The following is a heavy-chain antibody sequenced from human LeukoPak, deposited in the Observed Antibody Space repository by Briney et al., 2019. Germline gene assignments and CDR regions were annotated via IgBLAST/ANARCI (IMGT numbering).Heavy chain of an antibody. J-gene: IGHJ4*02. V-gene: IGHV3-33*01. CDR2: IYSDGSNE. D-gene: IGHD6-19*01. CDR1: GFNFSSFG. Sequence: GGSLRLSCAASGFNFSSFGLHWVRQAPGKGLEWVAIIYSDGSNEYYADSVKGRFTISRDNSKNTLSLQRNSLRAEDTAVYHCAREQQWLGPLDYWGQGTLVTVSS. CDR3: AREQQWLGPLDY.